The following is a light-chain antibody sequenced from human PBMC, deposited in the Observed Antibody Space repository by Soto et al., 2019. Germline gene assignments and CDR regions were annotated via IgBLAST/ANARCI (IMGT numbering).Light chain of an antibody. CDR1: QSVSSY. J-gene: IGKJ2*01. CDR3: QQRRNWPPYT. V-gene: IGKV3-11*01. CDR2: DAS. Sequence: EIVLTQSPATLSLSPGERATLSCRASQSVSSYLAWHQQKPGQAPRLLIYDASNRATGIPARFSGSGSGTDCTLTISSLEPEDFAVYYCQQRRNWPPYTFGQGTELEIK.